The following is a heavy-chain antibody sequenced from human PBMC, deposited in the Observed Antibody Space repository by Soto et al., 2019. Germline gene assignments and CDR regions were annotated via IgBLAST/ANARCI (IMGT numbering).Heavy chain of an antibody. CDR1: GFTFSSYA. CDR3: AMDVGVQQKLVRGFDG. J-gene: IGHJ4*02. V-gene: IGHV3-30-3*01. CDR2: ISYDGSNK. Sequence: PGWSLRLSCAASGFTFSSYAMHWVRQAPGKGLEWVAVISYDGSNKYYADSVKGRFTISRDNSKNTLYLQMNSLRDEDTAVYYCAMDVGVQQKLVRGFDGSGQGT. D-gene: IGHD6-13*01.